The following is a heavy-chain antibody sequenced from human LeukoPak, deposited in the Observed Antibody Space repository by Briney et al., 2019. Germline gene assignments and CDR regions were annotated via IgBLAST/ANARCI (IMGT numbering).Heavy chain of an antibody. J-gene: IGHJ6*03. CDR1: GFTFSSYG. CDR2: ISGSGGST. D-gene: IGHD3-9*01. V-gene: IGHV3-23*01. Sequence: PGGSLRLSCAASGFTFSSYGMSWVRQAPGKGLEWVSAISGSGGSTYYADSVKGRFTISRDNSKNTLYLQMNSLRAEDTAVHYCAKGGNDILTGYFHYYYMDVWGKGTTVTISS. CDR3: AKGGNDILTGYFHYYYMDV.